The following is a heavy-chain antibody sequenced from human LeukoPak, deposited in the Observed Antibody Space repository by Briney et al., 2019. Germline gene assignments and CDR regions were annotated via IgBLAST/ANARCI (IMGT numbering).Heavy chain of an antibody. Sequence: SETLSLTCSVPSGFISNYYWSWIRQPAGKGLEWIGRISTSGNTNYSPSLKSRVTMSVDTSKNQFFLNLRSVTAADTAVYYCARDSRYYDFWSGYLDYWGQGALVTVSS. D-gene: IGHD3-3*01. CDR1: SGFISNYY. V-gene: IGHV4-4*07. J-gene: IGHJ4*02. CDR2: ISTSGNT. CDR3: ARDSRYYDFWSGYLDY.